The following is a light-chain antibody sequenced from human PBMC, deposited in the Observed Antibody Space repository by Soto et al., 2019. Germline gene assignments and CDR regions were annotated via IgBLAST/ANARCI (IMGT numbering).Light chain of an antibody. J-gene: IGKJ2*01. CDR1: QSISSW. V-gene: IGKV1-5*01. CDR3: QQYNSYPYT. Sequence: DIQMTQSPSTLSASVGDRVTITCRASQSISSWLAWYQQKPGKAPKLLIYDASCFESGVSSRFSGSGSGTEFTLTISSLQPDDFATYYCQQYNSYPYTFGQGTKLEIK. CDR2: DAS.